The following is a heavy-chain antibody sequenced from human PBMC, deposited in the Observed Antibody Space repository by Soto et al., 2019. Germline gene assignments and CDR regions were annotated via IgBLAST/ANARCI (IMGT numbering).Heavy chain of an antibody. CDR3: AKETQSNLGTGGFDY. CDR2: SNWNSGTV. CDR1: GFTFDDYA. Sequence: EVQLVESGGGLGQPGRSLRLSCAASGFTFDDYAMHWARQGPGKGLEWVSGSNWNSGTVAYADSVKGRFTISRDNAKNSLQFQMNSLRAEDTAFYYCAKETQSNLGTGGFDYWGQGSLVTVSS. V-gene: IGHV3-9*01. D-gene: IGHD7-27*01. J-gene: IGHJ4*02.